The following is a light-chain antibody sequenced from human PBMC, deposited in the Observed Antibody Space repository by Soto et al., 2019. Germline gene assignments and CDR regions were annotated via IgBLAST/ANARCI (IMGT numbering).Light chain of an antibody. CDR1: QSVSSSY. CDR3: KQYNNWWT. CDR2: GAS. J-gene: IGKJ1*01. Sequence: EIVLTQSPGTLSLSPGERATLSCRASQSVSSSYLAWYQQRPGQAPRLLIYGASSRATGIPDRFSGSGSGTDSTLTIRSLQSEDFAVYYCKQYNNWWTCGQGTKVDIK. V-gene: IGKV3-20*01.